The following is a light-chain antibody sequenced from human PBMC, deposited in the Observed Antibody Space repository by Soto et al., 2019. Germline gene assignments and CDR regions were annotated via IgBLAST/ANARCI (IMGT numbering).Light chain of an antibody. Sequence: EIGMTQSPATLSRSPGERATLSCRASQGVSSSLAWYQQKPGQAPRLLIYGASTRATGIPDRFSGSGSETEFTLTISSLQAEDFAIYYCQQYNNWWTFGQGTKVEIK. V-gene: IGKV3-15*01. J-gene: IGKJ1*01. CDR3: QQYNNWWT. CDR2: GAS. CDR1: QGVSSS.